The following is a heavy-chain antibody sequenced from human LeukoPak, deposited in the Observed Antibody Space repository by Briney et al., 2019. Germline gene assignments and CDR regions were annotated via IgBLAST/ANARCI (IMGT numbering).Heavy chain of an antibody. Sequence: GGSLRLSCVASGFTFSESWMTWVRQAPGKGLEWVANIRRDGSEKYYVDSVKGRFTISRDNAKNSLYLQMNSLRAEDTAVYYCAREYCSSTSCYFLYYYYYGMDVWGQGTTVTVSS. D-gene: IGHD2-2*01. V-gene: IGHV3-7*03. J-gene: IGHJ6*02. CDR3: AREYCSSTSCYFLYYYYYGMDV. CDR2: IRRDGSEK. CDR1: GFTFSESW.